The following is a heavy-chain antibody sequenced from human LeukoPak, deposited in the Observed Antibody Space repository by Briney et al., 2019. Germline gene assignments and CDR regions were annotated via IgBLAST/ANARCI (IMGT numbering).Heavy chain of an antibody. CDR1: GYTFTSYY. CDR2: INHSGGST. V-gene: IGHV1-46*01. J-gene: IGHJ6*02. Sequence: GASVKVSCKASGYTFTSYYMHWVRQAPGQGLEWMGIINHSGGSTSYAQKFQGRVTMTRDTSTSTVYMELSSLTSEDTAVYYCARAEVLLSYGHNKHCSDVWGQGTTVTVSS. CDR3: ARAEVLLSYGHNKHCSDV. D-gene: IGHD3-10*01.